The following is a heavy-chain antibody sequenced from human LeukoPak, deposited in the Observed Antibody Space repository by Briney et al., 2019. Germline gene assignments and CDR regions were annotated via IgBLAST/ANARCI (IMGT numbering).Heavy chain of an antibody. Sequence: ASVNVSCKVSGYTLTELSMHWVRQAPGKGLEWMGGFDPEDGETIYAQKFQGRVTMTEDTSTDTAYMELSSLRSEDTAVYYCATDARGESSTGDLDYWGQGTLVTVSS. CDR1: GYTLTELS. V-gene: IGHV1-24*01. J-gene: IGHJ4*02. CDR3: ATDARGESSTGDLDY. D-gene: IGHD3-16*02. CDR2: FDPEDGET.